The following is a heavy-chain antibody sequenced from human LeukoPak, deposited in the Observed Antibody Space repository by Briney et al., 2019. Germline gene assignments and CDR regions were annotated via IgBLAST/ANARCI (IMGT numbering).Heavy chain of an antibody. Sequence: GSSVKVSCKASGGTFNSYAISWVRQAPGQGLEWMGGIIPIFGTANYAQKFQGRVTITADESTSTAYMELSSLRSEDTAVYYCARDTGYSSSWSEGYFDYWGQGTLVTVSS. CDR2: IIPIFGTA. V-gene: IGHV1-69*01. J-gene: IGHJ4*02. D-gene: IGHD6-13*01. CDR3: ARDTGYSSSWSEGYFDY. CDR1: GGTFNSYA.